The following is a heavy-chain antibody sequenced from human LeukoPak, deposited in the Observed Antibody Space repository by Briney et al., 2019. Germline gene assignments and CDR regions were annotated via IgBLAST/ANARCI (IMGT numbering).Heavy chain of an antibody. Sequence: GRSLRLSCAASGFTFSSYAMSWVRQAPGKGLEWVSAISGSGGSTYYADSVKGRFTISRDNSKNTLYLQMNSLRAEDTAVYYCAKEGLDYDSSGYYYLLYYFDYWGQGTLVTVSS. V-gene: IGHV3-23*01. J-gene: IGHJ4*02. CDR2: ISGSGGST. CDR1: GFTFSSYA. CDR3: AKEGLDYDSSGYYYLLYYFDY. D-gene: IGHD3-22*01.